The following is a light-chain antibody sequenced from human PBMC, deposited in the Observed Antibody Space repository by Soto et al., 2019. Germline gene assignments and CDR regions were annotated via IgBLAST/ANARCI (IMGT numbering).Light chain of an antibody. CDR1: QGINNY. CDR3: QQYASRPIT. Sequence: TSQSPAALSAPVGDRVTIHCRASQGINNYLNWYQQKPGKAPKLLIYDASNLDTGVPSRFTGSGSGTDFTFTITSLQSDDVATYYCQQYASRPITLGQGARLEI. V-gene: IGKV1-33*01. CDR2: DAS. J-gene: IGKJ5*01.